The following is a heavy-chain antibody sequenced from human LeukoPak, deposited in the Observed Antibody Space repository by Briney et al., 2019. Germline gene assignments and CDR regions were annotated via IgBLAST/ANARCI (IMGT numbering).Heavy chain of an antibody. CDR1: GGSLRGYY. CDR3: ARDLGLSLDY. CDR2: VLTDGSS. J-gene: IGHJ4*02. D-gene: IGHD3-16*01. V-gene: IGHV4-4*07. Sequence: PSETLSLTCSVSGGSLRGYYWSWIRQPAGRGLEWIGRVLTDGSSNYNPSLKSRVTMSVDTSNNQFSLKLSSVTAADTAVYYCARDLGLSLDYWGQGTLVTVFS.